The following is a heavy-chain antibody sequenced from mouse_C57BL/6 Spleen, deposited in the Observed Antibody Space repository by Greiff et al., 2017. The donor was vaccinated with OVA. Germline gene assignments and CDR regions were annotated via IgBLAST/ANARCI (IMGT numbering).Heavy chain of an antibody. CDR1: GFTFSSYA. J-gene: IGHJ3*01. CDR2: ISSGGDYI. CDR3: TRGAPSNWVFAY. V-gene: IGHV5-9-1*02. Sequence: EVKLMESGEGLVKPGGSLKLSCAASGFTFSSYAMSWVRQTPEKRLEWVAYISSGGDYIYYADTVKGRFTISRDNARNTLYLQMSSLKSEDTAMYYFTRGAPSNWVFAYWGQGTLVTVSA. D-gene: IGHD4-1*01.